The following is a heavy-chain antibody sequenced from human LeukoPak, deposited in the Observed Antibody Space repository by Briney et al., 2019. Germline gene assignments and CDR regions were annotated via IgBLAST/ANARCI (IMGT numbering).Heavy chain of an antibody. J-gene: IGHJ4*02. CDR3: AKGPITMVRGVITPFDY. Sequence: GGSLRLSCAASGFTFSSYAMSWDRQAPGKGLEWVSAISGSGGSTYYADSVKGRFTISRDNSKNTLYLQMNSLRAEDTAVYYCAKGPITMVRGVITPFDYWGQGTLVTVSS. CDR2: ISGSGGST. CDR1: GFTFSSYA. D-gene: IGHD3-10*01. V-gene: IGHV3-23*01.